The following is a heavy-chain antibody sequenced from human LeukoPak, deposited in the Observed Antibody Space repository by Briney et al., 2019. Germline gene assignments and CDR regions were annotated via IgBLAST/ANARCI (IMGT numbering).Heavy chain of an antibody. Sequence: GASVKVSCKASGYTFTGYYMHWVRQAPGRGLEWMGWINPNSGGTNYAQKFQGRVTMTRDTSISTAYMELGRLRSDDTAVYYCARERVVVPAAPWEPYYYYGMDVWGQGTTVTVSS. CDR3: ARERVVVPAAPWEPYYYYGMDV. D-gene: IGHD2-2*01. V-gene: IGHV1-2*02. CDR2: INPNSGGT. J-gene: IGHJ6*02. CDR1: GYTFTGYY.